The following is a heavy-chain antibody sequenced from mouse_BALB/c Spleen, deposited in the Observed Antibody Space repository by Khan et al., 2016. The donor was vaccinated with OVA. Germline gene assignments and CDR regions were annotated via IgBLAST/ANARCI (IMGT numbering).Heavy chain of an antibody. D-gene: IGHD1-1*01. Sequence: QVQLQQPGAELVKPGASVKLSCKASGYTFSSYWMHWVKQRPGQGLEWIGEIDPSDSNTNYNQKFKGKATMNVDKSSSTAYMHLSSLTSEDSAVYCCARAYYYGSSTWFAYWGQGTLVTVSA. J-gene: IGHJ3*01. CDR3: ARAYYYGSSTWFAY. CDR2: IDPSDSNT. CDR1: GYTFSSYW. V-gene: IGHV1-69*02.